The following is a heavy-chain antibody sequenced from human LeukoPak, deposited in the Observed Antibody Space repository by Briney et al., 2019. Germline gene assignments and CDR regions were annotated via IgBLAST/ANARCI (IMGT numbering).Heavy chain of an antibody. Sequence: GGSLRLSCAASGFTFSSYAMSWVRQAPGKGLEWVSAISGSGGSTYYADSVKGRFTISRDNSKNTLYLQMNSLRAEDTAVYYCAKVYLTYYDFWSGYSPAEYFQHWGQGTLVTVSS. CDR3: AKVYLTYYDFWSGYSPAEYFQH. D-gene: IGHD3-3*01. CDR2: ISGSGGST. CDR1: GFTFSSYA. J-gene: IGHJ1*01. V-gene: IGHV3-23*01.